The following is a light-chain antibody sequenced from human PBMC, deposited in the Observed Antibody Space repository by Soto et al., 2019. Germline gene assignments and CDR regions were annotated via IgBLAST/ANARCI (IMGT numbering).Light chain of an antibody. CDR3: CSYAGSSTLYV. CDR1: SSDVGSYNL. J-gene: IGLJ1*01. V-gene: IGLV2-23*01. CDR2: EGS. Sequence: QSALTQPASVSVSPGQSITISCTGTSSDVGSYNLVSWYQQHPGKAPKLMIYEGSKRPSGVSNRFSCSKSGNTASLTISGLQAEDEADYYCCSYAGSSTLYVCGTGTKLTVL.